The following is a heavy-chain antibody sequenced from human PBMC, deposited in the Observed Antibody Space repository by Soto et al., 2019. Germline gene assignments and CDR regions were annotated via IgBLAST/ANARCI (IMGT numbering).Heavy chain of an antibody. J-gene: IGHJ6*02. Sequence: SQTLSLTCAISGDSVSSNSAAWNWIRQSPSRGLEWLGRTYYRSKWYNDYAGSVKSRITINPVTSKNQFSLQLNSVTPEDTAVYYCARGLLRFLEWFYYYYGMDVWGQGTTVTVSS. CDR2: TYYRSKWYN. CDR1: GDSVSSNSAA. D-gene: IGHD3-3*01. V-gene: IGHV6-1*01. CDR3: ARGLLRFLEWFYYYYGMDV.